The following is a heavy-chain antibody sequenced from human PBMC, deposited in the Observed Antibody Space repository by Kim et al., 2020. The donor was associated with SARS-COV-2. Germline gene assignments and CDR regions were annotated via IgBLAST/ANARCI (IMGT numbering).Heavy chain of an antibody. CDR3: ARDSVQGIAAAGTRYYYYYGMDV. D-gene: IGHD6-13*01. J-gene: IGHJ6*01. Sequence: SETLSLTCTVSGGSISSGGYYWSWIRQHPGKGLEWIGYIYYSGSTYYNPSLKSRVTISVDTSKNQFSLKLSSVTAADTAVYYCARDSVQGIAAAGTRYYYYYGMDV. CDR2: IYYSGST. CDR1: GGSISSGGYY. V-gene: IGHV4-31*03.